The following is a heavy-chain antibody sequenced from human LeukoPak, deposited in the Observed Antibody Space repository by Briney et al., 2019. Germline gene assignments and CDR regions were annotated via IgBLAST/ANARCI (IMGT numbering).Heavy chain of an antibody. CDR2: ISYDGSNK. CDR1: GFTFGKYW. Sequence: PGGSLRLSCVASGFTFGKYWMSWVRQAPGKGLEWVAVISYDGSNKYYADSVKGRFTISRDNSKNTLYLQMNSLRAEDTAVYYCAKGSDSSGWYGEYFDYWGQGTLVIVSS. J-gene: IGHJ4*02. D-gene: IGHD6-19*01. V-gene: IGHV3-30*18. CDR3: AKGSDSSGWYGEYFDY.